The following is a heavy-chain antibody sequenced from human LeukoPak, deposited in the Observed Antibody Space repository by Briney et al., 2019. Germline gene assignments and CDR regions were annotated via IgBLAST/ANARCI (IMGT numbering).Heavy chain of an antibody. CDR2: IYYSGST. CDR1: GGSISRYY. CDR3: ARVWSGYDVFDI. J-gene: IGHJ3*02. Sequence: PSETLSLTCTVSGGSISRYYWSWIRQPSGKGLEWIGYIYYSGSTNYKPSLKSRVTISVDASKNQFSLKLRSATAADTAVYHCARVWSGYDVFDIWGQGTMVTVSS. D-gene: IGHD3-3*01. V-gene: IGHV4-59*01.